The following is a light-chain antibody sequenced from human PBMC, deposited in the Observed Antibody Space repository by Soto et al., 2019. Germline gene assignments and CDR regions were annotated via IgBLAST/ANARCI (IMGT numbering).Light chain of an antibody. CDR3: QQLNSYPFMYT. V-gene: IGKV1-9*01. CDR1: QGISSY. Sequence: IQLTQSPSSLSASVGDRVTITCRASQGISSYLAWYQQKPGKAPKLLIYAASTLQSGVPSRFIGSGSGTDFTLTISSLQPEDFATYYCQQLNSYPFMYTFGQGTKLEIK. CDR2: AAS. J-gene: IGKJ2*01.